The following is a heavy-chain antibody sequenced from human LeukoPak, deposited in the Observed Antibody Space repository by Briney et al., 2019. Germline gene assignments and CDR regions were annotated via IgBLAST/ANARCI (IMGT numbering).Heavy chain of an antibody. CDR1: GGSISGYY. CDR3: ARGVGVGATPDY. D-gene: IGHD1-26*01. CDR2: IYYSGST. Sequence: SSETLSLTCTVSGGSISGYYWSWSRQPPGKGLEWIGYIYYSGSTNYNPSLKSRVTISVDTSKNQFSLKLSSVTAADTAVYYCARGVGVGATPDYWGQGTLVTVSS. V-gene: IGHV4-59*01. J-gene: IGHJ4*02.